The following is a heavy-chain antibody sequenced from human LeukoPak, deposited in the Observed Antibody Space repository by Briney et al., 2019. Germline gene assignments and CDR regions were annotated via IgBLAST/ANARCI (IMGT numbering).Heavy chain of an antibody. J-gene: IGHJ3*02. Sequence: SETLSLTCTVSGGSINDYYWSWIRQPPGKGLEWIGFVYYTGMLNYNPSLSSRLTISLDTSKNQFSLKLTSVTAADTAVYYCVRVGGSPLGALDIWGQGTMVTVSS. CDR1: GGSINDYY. CDR2: VYYTGML. D-gene: IGHD1-14*01. CDR3: VRVGGSPLGALDI. V-gene: IGHV4-59*01.